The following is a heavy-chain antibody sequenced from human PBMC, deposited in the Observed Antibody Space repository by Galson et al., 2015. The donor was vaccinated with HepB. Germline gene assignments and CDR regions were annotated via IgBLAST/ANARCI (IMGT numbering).Heavy chain of an antibody. CDR3: TTGTDGATY. V-gene: IGHV3-15*07. Sequence: SLRLSCAASGFTFNNAWMNWVRQAPGKGLEWVGRIKSKMFGATTDYAAPVKGGFTISRDDSKTTVYLQMNSLKTEDTAVYYCTTGTDGATYWGPGTLVTVSS. CDR2: IKSKMFGATT. CDR1: GFTFNNAW. J-gene: IGHJ4*02. D-gene: IGHD1-26*01.